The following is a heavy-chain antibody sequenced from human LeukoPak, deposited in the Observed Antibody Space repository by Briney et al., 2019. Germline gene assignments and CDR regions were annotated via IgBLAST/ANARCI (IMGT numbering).Heavy chain of an antibody. CDR2: IYYSGST. D-gene: IGHD6-19*01. CDR1: GGSISSYY. V-gene: IGHV4-59*01. Sequence: SETLSLTCTVSGGSISSYYWSWIRQPPGKGLEWIGYIYYSGSTNYNPSLKSRVTISVDTSKTQFSLKLSSVTAADTAVYYCARDQSSGWYGLDYWGQGTLVTVSS. J-gene: IGHJ4*02. CDR3: ARDQSSGWYGLDY.